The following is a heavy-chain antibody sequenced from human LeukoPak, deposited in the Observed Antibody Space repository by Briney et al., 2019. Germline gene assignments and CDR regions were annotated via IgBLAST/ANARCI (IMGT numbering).Heavy chain of an antibody. V-gene: IGHV4-59*01. D-gene: IGHD3-22*01. J-gene: IGHJ4*02. Sequence: SETLSLTCTVSGGSISSYYWSWIRQPPGKGLEWIGCIYYSGSTNYNPSLKSRVTISVDTSKNQFSLKLSSVTAADTAVYYCARDRGIVVDWGQGTLVTVSS. CDR3: ARDRGIVVD. CDR1: GGSISSYY. CDR2: IYYSGST.